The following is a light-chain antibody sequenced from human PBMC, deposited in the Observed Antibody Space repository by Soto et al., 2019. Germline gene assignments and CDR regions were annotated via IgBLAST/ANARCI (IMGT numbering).Light chain of an antibody. V-gene: IGLV1-51*01. J-gene: IGLJ2*01. CDR1: GSNIGKND. CDR2: DTN. Sequence: QSVLTQPPSVSAAPGQKVTISCSGSGSNIGKNDVSWYLQLPGAAPKLLIYDTNKRPSGIPDRFSGSQSETLATLGITGLQSGDEFDYFCGTWDTRLSVVVFGGGTKLTV. CDR3: GTWDTRLSVVV.